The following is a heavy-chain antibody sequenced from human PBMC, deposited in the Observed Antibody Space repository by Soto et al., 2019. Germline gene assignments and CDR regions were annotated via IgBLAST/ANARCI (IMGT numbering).Heavy chain of an antibody. CDR1: GVSVRSGSYY. D-gene: IGHD5-12*01. V-gene: IGHV4-61*01. J-gene: IGHJ4*02. CDR2: IYYSGST. Sequence: PSETLSLTCTVSGVSVRSGSYYWSWIRQPPGKGLEWIGYIYYSGSTNYNPSLKSRVTISVDTSKNQFSLKLSSVTAADTAVYYCARSLNDYSGYDYDGYWGQGTLVTVSS. CDR3: ARSLNDYSGYDYDGY.